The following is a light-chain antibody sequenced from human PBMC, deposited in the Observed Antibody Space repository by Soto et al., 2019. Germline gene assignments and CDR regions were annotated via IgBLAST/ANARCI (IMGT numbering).Light chain of an antibody. CDR2: DVS. J-gene: IGLJ3*02. CDR3: CSYAGNSLWV. CDR1: SSDVGGSNL. V-gene: IGLV2-11*01. Sequence: QSALTQPRSVSGSPGQSVTISCTGTSSDVGGSNLVSWYQQHPGKAPKLVIYDVSKRPSGVPDRFSGSKSGNTASLTISGLQAEDEADYYCCSYAGNSLWVFGGGTKLTVL.